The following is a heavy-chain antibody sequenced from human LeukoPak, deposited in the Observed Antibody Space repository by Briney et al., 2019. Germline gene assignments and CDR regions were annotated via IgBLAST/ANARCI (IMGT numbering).Heavy chain of an antibody. CDR1: GFTSSSYG. J-gene: IGHJ4*02. CDR2: ISYDGSNK. D-gene: IGHD3-10*01. V-gene: IGHV3-30*19. CDR3: ARDPGDYYGSGSYYDY. Sequence: GGSLRLSCAASGFTSSSYGMHWVRQAPGKGLEWVAVISYDGSNKYYADSVKGRFTISRDNSKNTLYLQMNSLRAEDTAVYYCARDPGDYYGSGSYYDYWGQGTLVTVSS.